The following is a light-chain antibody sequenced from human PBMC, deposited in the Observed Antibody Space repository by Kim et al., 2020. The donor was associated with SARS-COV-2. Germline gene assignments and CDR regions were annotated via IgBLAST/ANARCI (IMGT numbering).Light chain of an antibody. Sequence: QSVLTQPPSVSGAPGQRVTISCTGRSSNIGAGYDVRWYQQLTTTPPNLLIYGNSNRPSVVPDRFSASKSGTSASLASTVLQAEDEADYYCQSYDNGLSSYVLGSG. CDR2: GNS. V-gene: IGLV1-40*01. CDR3: QSYDNGLSSYV. CDR1: SSNIGAGYD. J-gene: IGLJ6*01.